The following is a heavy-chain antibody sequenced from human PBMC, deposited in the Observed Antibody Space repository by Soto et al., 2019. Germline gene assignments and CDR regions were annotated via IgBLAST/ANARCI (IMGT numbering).Heavy chain of an antibody. V-gene: IGHV3-33*01. D-gene: IGHD4-17*01. CDR3: ARGWLYGDYPLDY. Sequence: ESGGGVVQPGRSLRLSCAASGFTFSSYGMHWVRQAPGKGLEWVAVIWYDGSNKYYADSVKGRFTISRDNSKNTLYLQMNSLRAEDTAVYYCARGWLYGDYPLDYWGQGTLVTVSS. CDR1: GFTFSSYG. J-gene: IGHJ4*02. CDR2: IWYDGSNK.